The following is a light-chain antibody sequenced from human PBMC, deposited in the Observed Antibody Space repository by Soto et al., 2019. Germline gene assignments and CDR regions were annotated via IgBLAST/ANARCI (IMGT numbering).Light chain of an antibody. V-gene: IGLV2-11*01. J-gene: IGLJ1*01. CDR3: CSYAGSYTHV. Sequence: QSALTQPRSVSGSPGQSVTISCTGTSSDVGGYNFVSWYQQYPGKAPKLIIYDVTKGSSGVPDRFSGSKSGNTASLTISGLQTDDEADYYCCSYAGSYTHVFGTGTKVTVL. CDR2: DVT. CDR1: SSDVGGYNF.